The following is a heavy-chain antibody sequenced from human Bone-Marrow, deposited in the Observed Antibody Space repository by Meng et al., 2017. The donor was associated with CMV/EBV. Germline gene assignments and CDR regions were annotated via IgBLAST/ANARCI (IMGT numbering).Heavy chain of an antibody. CDR3: AKESSGGSCFDY. CDR1: GYTVTGYY. V-gene: IGHV1-2*02. CDR2: INPNSGGT. J-gene: IGHJ4*02. Sequence: ASVKVSCKASGYTVTGYYMHWVRQAPGQGLEWMGWINPNSGGTNYAQKFQGRVTITRNTSISTAYMELSSLRSEDTAVYYCAKESSGGSCFDYWGQGTLVTVSS. D-gene: IGHD2-15*01.